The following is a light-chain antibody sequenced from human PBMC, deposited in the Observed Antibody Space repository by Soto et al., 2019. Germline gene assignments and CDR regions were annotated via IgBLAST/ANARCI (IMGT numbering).Light chain of an antibody. CDR2: EVT. V-gene: IGLV2-8*01. CDR3: SSYTGGNPSYV. J-gene: IGLJ1*01. CDR1: SSDVGGYDY. Sequence: QSVLTQPPSASGSPGQSVTISCTGTSSDVGGYDYVSWYQQHPGKAPKLMIYEVTIRPSGVSDRFSGSKSGNTASLTVSGLQAEDEADYYCSSYTGGNPSYVFGTGTKLTVI.